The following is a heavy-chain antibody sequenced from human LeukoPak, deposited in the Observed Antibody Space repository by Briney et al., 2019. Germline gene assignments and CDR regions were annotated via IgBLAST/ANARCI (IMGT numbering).Heavy chain of an antibody. CDR2: INHSGST. D-gene: IGHD3-16*01. CDR3: ARQFGYDYVWGSYSGDFDY. J-gene: IGHJ4*02. V-gene: IGHV4-34*01. CDR1: GGSFSGYY. Sequence: SETLSLTCAVYGGSFSGYYWSWIRQPPGKGLEWIGEINHSGSTNYNPSLKSRVTISVDTSKNQFSLKLSSVTAADTAVYYCARQFGYDYVWGSYSGDFDYWGQGTLVTVSS.